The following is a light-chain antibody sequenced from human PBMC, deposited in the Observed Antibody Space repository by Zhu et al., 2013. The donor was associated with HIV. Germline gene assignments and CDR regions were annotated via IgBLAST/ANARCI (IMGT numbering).Light chain of an antibody. J-gene: IGKJ2*01. V-gene: IGKV3-15*01. CDR3: QQYNSPFT. Sequence: IVLTQSPGTLSLSPGERATLSCRASQSVSSNLAWYQQKPGQAPRLLIYGASTRATGIPARFSGSGSGTEFTLTISNLQPDDFATYYCQQYNSPFTFGQGTKLEIK. CDR2: GAS. CDR1: QSVSSN.